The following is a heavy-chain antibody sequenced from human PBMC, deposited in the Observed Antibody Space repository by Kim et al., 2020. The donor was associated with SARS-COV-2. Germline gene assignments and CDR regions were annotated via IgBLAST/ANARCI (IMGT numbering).Heavy chain of an antibody. V-gene: IGHV1-3*01. J-gene: IGHJ4*02. D-gene: IGHD7-27*01. CDR2: INAGNGNT. CDR3: ARRTGPLTGLWASGYLDY. CDR1: GYTFTSYA. Sequence: ASVKVSCKASGYTFTSYAMHWVRQAPGQRLEWMGWINAGNGNTKYSQKFQGRVTITRDTSASTAYMELSSLRSEDTAVYYCARRTGPLTGLWASGYLDYWGQGTLVTVSS.